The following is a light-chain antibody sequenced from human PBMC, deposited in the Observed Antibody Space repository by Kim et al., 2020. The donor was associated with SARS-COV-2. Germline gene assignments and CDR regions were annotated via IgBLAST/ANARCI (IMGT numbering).Light chain of an antibody. CDR2: YDS. CDR3: QVWDSSSDPHVV. V-gene: IGLV3-21*04. Sequence: SYELTQPPSVSVAPGKTARITCGGNNIGSKSFHWYQQKPGQAPVLVIYYDSDRPSGIPERFSGSNSGNTATLTISRVEAGDEADYYCQVWDSSSDPHVVFGGGTKVTVL. J-gene: IGLJ2*01. CDR1: NIGSKS.